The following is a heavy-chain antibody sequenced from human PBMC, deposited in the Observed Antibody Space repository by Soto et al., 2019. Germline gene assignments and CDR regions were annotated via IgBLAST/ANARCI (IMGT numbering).Heavy chain of an antibody. Sequence: SETLSLTCTVSGGSISSYYWSWIRQPPGRGLEWIGHIFYSGSTNYNPALKSRVTISVDTSKNQFSLKLSSVTAADTAVYYCAEVDTAMDDYYYGMDVWGQGTTVTVSS. J-gene: IGHJ6*02. CDR1: GGSISSYY. D-gene: IGHD5-18*01. V-gene: IGHV4-59*08. CDR3: AEVDTAMDDYYYGMDV. CDR2: IFYSGST.